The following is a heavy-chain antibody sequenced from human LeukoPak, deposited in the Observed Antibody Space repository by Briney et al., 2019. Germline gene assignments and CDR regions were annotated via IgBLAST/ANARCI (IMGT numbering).Heavy chain of an antibody. J-gene: IGHJ4*02. CDR3: ARQSTAMVTFDY. Sequence: PSETLSLTCTGSGGSISSSSYYWGWIRQPPGKGLEWIGSIYYSGGTYYNPSLKSRVTISVDTSKNQFSPKLSSVTAADTAVYYCARQSTAMVTFDYWGQGTLVTVSS. CDR2: IYYSGGT. V-gene: IGHV4-39*01. D-gene: IGHD5-18*01. CDR1: GGSISSSSYY.